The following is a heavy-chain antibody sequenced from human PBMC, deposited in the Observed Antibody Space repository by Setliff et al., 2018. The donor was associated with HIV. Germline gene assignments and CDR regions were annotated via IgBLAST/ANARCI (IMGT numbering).Heavy chain of an antibody. J-gene: IGHJ4*02. CDR1: GGSINSGSYY. V-gene: IGHV4-39*01. D-gene: IGHD3-16*01. Sequence: SESLSLTCTVSGGSINSGSYYWGWIRQPPEKGLEWIGTMFCSGSTYYNPSLKSRVTIFIDTSKNQFSLRLSSVTAADTAVYYCARFYDYYGHRLDYWGQGTQVTVSS. CDR2: MFCSGST. CDR3: ARFYDYYGHRLDY.